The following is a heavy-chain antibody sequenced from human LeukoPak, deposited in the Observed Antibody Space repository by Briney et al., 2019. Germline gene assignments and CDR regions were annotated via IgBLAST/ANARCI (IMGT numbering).Heavy chain of an antibody. CDR1: GGSISSNY. V-gene: IGHV4-4*07. CDR3: ARDGEGVVSYFDK. J-gene: IGHJ4*02. D-gene: IGHD3-3*01. Sequence: SETLSLTCSVSGGSISSNYWSWIRQPAGKGLEWIGHIYTSGSSSYNPSLKSRVTMSVDTSKNQFSLKMTSVTAADTAVYYCARDGEGVVSYFDKWGQGTLVTVSS. CDR2: IYTSGSS.